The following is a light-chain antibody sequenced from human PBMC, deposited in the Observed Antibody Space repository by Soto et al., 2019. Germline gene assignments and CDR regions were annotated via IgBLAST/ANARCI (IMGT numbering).Light chain of an antibody. Sequence: VLTQSPGTLSLSPGEGATLSCRASQSVNNNYLAWYQQKPGQAPRLLIYDASNRATGIPARFSGSGSGTDFTLTISSLEPEDFAVYYCQQRSNWPPWTFGQGTKVDI. CDR2: DAS. CDR3: QQRSNWPPWT. CDR1: QSVNNNY. V-gene: IGKV3-11*01. J-gene: IGKJ1*01.